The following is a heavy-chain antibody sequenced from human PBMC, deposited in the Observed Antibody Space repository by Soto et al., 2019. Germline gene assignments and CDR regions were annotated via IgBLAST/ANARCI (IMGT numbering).Heavy chain of an antibody. D-gene: IGHD6-13*01. V-gene: IGHV3-13*01. CDR3: ARGRHPGIAAAGTVFWFDP. J-gene: IGHJ5*02. CDR2: IGTAGDT. Sequence: PGGSLRLSCAASGFTFSSYDMHWVRQATGKGLEWVSAIGTAGDTYYPGSVKGRFTISRENAKNSLYLQMNSLRAGDTAVYYCARGRHPGIAAAGTVFWFDPWGQGTLVTVSS. CDR1: GFTFSSYD.